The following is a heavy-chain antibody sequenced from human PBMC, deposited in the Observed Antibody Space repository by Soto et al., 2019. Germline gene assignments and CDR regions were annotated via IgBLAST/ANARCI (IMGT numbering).Heavy chain of an antibody. D-gene: IGHD4-17*01. CDR3: ARVWDYGDVVWFDP. V-gene: IGHV4-4*07. CDR1: GGSISSYY. CDR2: IYTSGST. Sequence: QVQLQESGPGLVKPSETLSLTCTVSGGSISSYYWSWIRQPAGKGLEWIGRIYTSGSTNYNPSLKSRVTMSVDTSKNQFSLKRSSVTAADTAVYYWARVWDYGDVVWFDPWGQGTLVTVSS. J-gene: IGHJ5*02.